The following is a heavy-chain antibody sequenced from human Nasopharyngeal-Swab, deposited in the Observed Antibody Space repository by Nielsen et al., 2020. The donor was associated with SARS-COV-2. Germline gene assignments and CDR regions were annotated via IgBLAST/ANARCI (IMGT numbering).Heavy chain of an antibody. CDR2: IIPILGIA. V-gene: IGHV1-69*04. CDR3: AATVTTGSYDFDY. J-gene: IGHJ4*02. Sequence: SVKVSCKASGGTFSSYAISWVRQAPAQGLEWMGRIIPILGIANYAQKFQGRVTITADKSTSTAYMELSSLRSEDTAVYYCAATVTTGSYDFDYWGQGTLVTVSS. D-gene: IGHD4-17*01. CDR1: GGTFSSYA.